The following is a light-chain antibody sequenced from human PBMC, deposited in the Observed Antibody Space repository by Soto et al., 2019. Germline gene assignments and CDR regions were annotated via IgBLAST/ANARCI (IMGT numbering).Light chain of an antibody. CDR1: QSVSSSY. CDR3: QQYASSPHT. CDR2: GAS. V-gene: IGKV3-20*01. J-gene: IGKJ2*01. Sequence: EIVLTQSPGTLSLSPGERATLSCRASQSVSSSYLAWFQQKPGQAPRLLIYGASSRATGIPDRFSGSGSGTDVTLTISRREPEDFAVFYCQQYASSPHTFGQGTKLEI.